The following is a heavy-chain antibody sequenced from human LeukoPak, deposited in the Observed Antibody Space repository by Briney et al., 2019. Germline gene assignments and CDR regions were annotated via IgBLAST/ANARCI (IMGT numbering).Heavy chain of an antibody. V-gene: IGHV4-30-2*01. CDR3: ARDFRGYSSSFGGDYFNY. CDR1: GGSISSGGYY. Sequence: SETLSLTCTASGGSISSGGYYWSWIRQPPGKGLEWIGYIYHSGSTYYNPSLKSRVTISVDRSKNQFSLKLSSVTAADTAVFYCARDFRGYSSSFGGDYFNYWGQGTLVTVSS. J-gene: IGHJ4*02. CDR2: IYHSGST. D-gene: IGHD6-6*01.